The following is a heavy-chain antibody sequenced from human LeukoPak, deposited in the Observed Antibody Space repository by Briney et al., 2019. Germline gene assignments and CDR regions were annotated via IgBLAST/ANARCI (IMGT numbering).Heavy chain of an antibody. CDR3: ARAKAYCGGDCPFDY. CDR2: INHSGST. CDR1: GGSFSGYY. J-gene: IGHJ4*02. V-gene: IGHV4-34*01. Sequence: SETLSLTCAVYGGSFSGYYWSWIRQPPGKGLEWIGEINHSGSTNYNPSLKSRVTISVDKSKNQFSLKLSSVTAADTAVYYCARAKAYCGGDCPFDYWGQGTLVTVSS. D-gene: IGHD2-21*02.